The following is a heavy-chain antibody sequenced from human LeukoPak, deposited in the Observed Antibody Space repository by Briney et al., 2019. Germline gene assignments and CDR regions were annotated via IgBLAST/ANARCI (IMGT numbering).Heavy chain of an antibody. CDR2: INHSGST. Sequence: SETLSLTCAVYGGSFSGYYWSWIRQPPGKGLEWIGEINHSGSTDYNPSLESRVTISVDTSKNQFSLKLSSVTAADTAVYYCAGDILKYFQHWGQGTLVTVSS. CDR3: AGDILKYFQH. J-gene: IGHJ1*01. CDR1: GGSFSGYY. V-gene: IGHV4-34*01. D-gene: IGHD3-9*01.